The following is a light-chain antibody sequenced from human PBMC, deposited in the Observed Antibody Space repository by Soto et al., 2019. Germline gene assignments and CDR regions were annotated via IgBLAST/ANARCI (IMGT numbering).Light chain of an antibody. Sequence: EIILTQSPVTLSVPPGERATLSCRASQSVGSNLAWYQQKPGQAPRLLIYGASSRATGIPDRFSGSGSGTDFTLTISRLEPEDFAMYYCQQRSNWPTFGGGTKVNIK. J-gene: IGKJ4*01. V-gene: IGKV3D-20*02. CDR3: QQRSNWPT. CDR1: QSVGSN. CDR2: GAS.